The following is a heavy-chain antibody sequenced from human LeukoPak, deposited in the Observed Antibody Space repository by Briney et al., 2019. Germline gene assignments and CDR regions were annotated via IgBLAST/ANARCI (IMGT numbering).Heavy chain of an antibody. CDR3: ARRRRVGATTFDY. Sequence: SETLSLTCTVSGDSISSSDYYWAWIRQPPGKGLEWIGYIYYSGSTNYNPSLKSRVTISVDTSKNQFSLKLSSVTAADTAVYYCARRRRVGATTFDYWGQGTLVTVSS. CDR2: IYYSGST. D-gene: IGHD1-26*01. V-gene: IGHV4-61*05. J-gene: IGHJ4*02. CDR1: GDSISSSDYY.